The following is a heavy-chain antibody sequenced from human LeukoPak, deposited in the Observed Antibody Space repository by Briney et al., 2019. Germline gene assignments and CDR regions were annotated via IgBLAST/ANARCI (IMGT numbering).Heavy chain of an antibody. V-gene: IGHV1-2*02. CDR3: ARTTLGSRSSTSWDLDY. D-gene: IGHD2-2*01. Sequence: ASVKVSCKASGYTFTGYYMHWVRQAPGQGLEWMGWINPNSGGTNYAQKFQGRVTMTRDTSISTAYMELSRLRSDDTAVYYCARTTLGSRSSTSWDLDYWGQGTLVTVSS. CDR1: GYTFTGYY. CDR2: INPNSGGT. J-gene: IGHJ4*02.